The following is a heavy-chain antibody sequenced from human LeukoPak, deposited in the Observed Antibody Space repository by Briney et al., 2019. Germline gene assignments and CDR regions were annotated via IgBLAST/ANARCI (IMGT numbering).Heavy chain of an antibody. V-gene: IGHV3-15*01. CDR3: TAGGYSGYSD. CDR1: RFTPSNAW. J-gene: IGHJ4*02. Sequence: PGGSLRLSCAASRFTPSNAWMSWVRQAPGKGREWVGRIRSKPDGGTTDYAAPVKARFTISRDDSTSTLYLQMNSLKIEDTAVYYCTAGGYSGYSDWGQGTLVTVSS. D-gene: IGHD5-12*01. CDR2: IRSKPDGGTT.